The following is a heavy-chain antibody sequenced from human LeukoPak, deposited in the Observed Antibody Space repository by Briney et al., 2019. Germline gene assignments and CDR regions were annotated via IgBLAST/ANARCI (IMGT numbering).Heavy chain of an antibody. Sequence: GGSLRLSCAASGFTFSNYWMSWVRQAPGKGLEWVANIKQDGSEKYYVDSVKGRFTISRDSAKNSLYLQMNSLRAEDTAVYYCASGSGWYYLFRYWGQGTLVTVSS. CDR2: IKQDGSEK. V-gene: IGHV3-7*01. CDR1: GFTFSNYW. J-gene: IGHJ4*02. D-gene: IGHD6-19*01. CDR3: ASGSGWYYLFRY.